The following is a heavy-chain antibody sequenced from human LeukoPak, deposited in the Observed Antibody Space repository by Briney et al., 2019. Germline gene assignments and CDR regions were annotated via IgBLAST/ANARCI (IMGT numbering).Heavy chain of an antibody. D-gene: IGHD3-3*01. V-gene: IGHV4-34*01. J-gene: IGHJ5*02. CDR3: AAYYDFSSGYNNWFDP. Sequence: KTSETLSLTCAVYGGSFSGYYWSWIRQPPGKGLEWIGEINHSGSTNYNPSLKSRVTISVDTSKNQFSLKLHSVTAADTAVYFCAAYYDFSSGYNNWFDPWGQGTLVTVSS. CDR2: INHSGST. CDR1: GGSFSGYY.